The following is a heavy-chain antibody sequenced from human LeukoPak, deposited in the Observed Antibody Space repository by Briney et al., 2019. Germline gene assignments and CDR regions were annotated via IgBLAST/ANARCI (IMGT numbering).Heavy chain of an antibody. V-gene: IGHV4-59*01. J-gene: IGHJ4*02. CDR3: ARVKTYYYDSSGYYHTYYFDY. CDR1: GGSISSYY. D-gene: IGHD3-22*01. Sequence: SETLSLTCTLSGGSISSYYWSWIRQPPGKGLEWIGYIYYSGSTNYNPSLKSRVTISVDTSKNQFSLKLSSVSAADTAVYYGARVKTYYYDSSGYYHTYYFDYWGQGTLVTVSS. CDR2: IYYSGST.